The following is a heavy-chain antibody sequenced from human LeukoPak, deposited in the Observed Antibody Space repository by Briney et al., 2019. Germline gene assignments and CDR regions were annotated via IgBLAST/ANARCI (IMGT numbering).Heavy chain of an antibody. CDR3: ARSRPDYGDYLYYYGMDV. J-gene: IGHJ6*02. D-gene: IGHD4-17*01. CDR2: IIPIFGTA. CDR1: GYPFSAHF. V-gene: IGHV1-69*13. Sequence: ASVKVSCTASGYPFSAHFLNWVRQAPGQGLEWMGGIIPIFGTANYAQKFRGRVTITADESTSTAYMELSSLRSEDTAVYYCARSRPDYGDYLYYYGMDVWGQGTTVTVSS.